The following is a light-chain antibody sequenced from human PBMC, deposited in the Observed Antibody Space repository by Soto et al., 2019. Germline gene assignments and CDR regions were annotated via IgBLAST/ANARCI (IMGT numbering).Light chain of an antibody. Sequence: QPVLTQSPSASASLGASVKLTCTLSRGHSSYAIAWHQQQPEKGPRYLMKLNSDGSYSKGDGIPDRFSGSSSGAERYLTISSLQSEDEADYYCQTWGTGIVVFGGGTKLTVL. J-gene: IGLJ2*01. V-gene: IGLV4-69*01. CDR3: QTWGTGIVV. CDR2: LNSDGSY. CDR1: RGHSSYA.